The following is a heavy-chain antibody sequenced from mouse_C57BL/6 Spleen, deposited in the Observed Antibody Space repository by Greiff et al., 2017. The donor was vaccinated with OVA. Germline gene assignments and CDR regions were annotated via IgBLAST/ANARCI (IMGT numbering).Heavy chain of an antibody. CDR3: ARSYSNYLYYYAMDY. CDR2: IDPSDSYT. V-gene: IGHV1-59*01. D-gene: IGHD2-5*01. J-gene: IGHJ4*01. Sequence: QVQLQQSGAELVRPGTSVKLSCKASGYTFTSYWMHWVKQRPGQGLEWIGVIDPSDSYTNYNQKFKGKATLTVDTSSSTAYMQLSSLTSEDSAVYYCARSYSNYLYYYAMDYWGQGTSVTVSS. CDR1: GYTFTSYW.